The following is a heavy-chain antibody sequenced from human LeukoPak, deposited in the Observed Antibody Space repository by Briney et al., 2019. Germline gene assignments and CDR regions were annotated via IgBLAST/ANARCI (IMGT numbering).Heavy chain of an antibody. Sequence: GGSLRLSCAASGFTFSSYAKHWVRQAPGKGLEWVAVISYDGSNKYYADSVKGRFTISRDNSKNTLYLQMNSLRAEDTAVYYCVKEPYSSSWPNFDYWGQGTLVTVSS. V-gene: IGHV3-30*04. D-gene: IGHD6-13*01. J-gene: IGHJ4*02. CDR1: GFTFSSYA. CDR2: ISYDGSNK. CDR3: VKEPYSSSWPNFDY.